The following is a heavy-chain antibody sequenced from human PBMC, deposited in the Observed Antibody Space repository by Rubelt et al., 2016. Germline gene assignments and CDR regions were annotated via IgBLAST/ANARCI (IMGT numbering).Heavy chain of an antibody. CDR3: ARELSQLGPKDWYFDL. D-gene: IGHD7-27*01. J-gene: IGHJ2*01. CDR2: INWNGGST. CDR1: GFTVSSNY. V-gene: IGHV3-20*04. Sequence: EVQLLESGGGLVQPGGSLRLSCVVSGFTVSSNYMSWVRQAPGKGLEWVSGINWNGGSTGYADSVKGRFTISRDTAKNSLYLQMNSLRAEDTALYYCARELSQLGPKDWYFDLWGRGTLVTVSS.